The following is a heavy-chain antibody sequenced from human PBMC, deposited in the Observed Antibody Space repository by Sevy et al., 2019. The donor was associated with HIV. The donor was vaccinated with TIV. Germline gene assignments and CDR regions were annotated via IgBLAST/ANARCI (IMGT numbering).Heavy chain of an antibody. Sequence: GGSLRLSCTASGFVFSSYAMHWVRQAPGKGLEWVAFIAYDGSNKNYADSVKGRFTISRDNAKNSLSLQMNSLGAEDTAVYYCASPLNYYDSPSAYWGQGTLVTVSS. V-gene: IGHV3-30*04. CDR1: GFVFSSYA. D-gene: IGHD3-22*01. CDR3: ASPLNYYDSPSAY. J-gene: IGHJ4*02. CDR2: IAYDGSNK.